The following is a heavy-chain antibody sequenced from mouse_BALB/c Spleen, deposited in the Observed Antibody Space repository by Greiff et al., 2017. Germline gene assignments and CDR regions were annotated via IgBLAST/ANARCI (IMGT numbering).Heavy chain of an antibody. CDR3: ARDPYLSNAMDY. CDR2: ISDGGSYT. CDR1: GFTFSDYY. J-gene: IGHJ4*01. V-gene: IGHV5-4*02. Sequence: DVKLVESGGGLVKPGGSLKLSCAASGFTFSDYYMYWVRQTPEKRLEWVATISDGGSYTYYPDSVKGRFTISRDNAKNNLYLQMSSLKSEDTAMYYCARDPYLSNAMDYWGQGTSVTVSS. D-gene: IGHD6-2*01.